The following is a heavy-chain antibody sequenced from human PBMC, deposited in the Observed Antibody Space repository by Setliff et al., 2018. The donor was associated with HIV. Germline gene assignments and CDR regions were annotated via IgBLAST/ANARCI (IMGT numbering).Heavy chain of an antibody. Sequence: AGGSLRLSCAGSGYSFSSYEMNWVRQGPGKGLEWVSYISSSGSSIYYADSVKGRFTISRENAKNSLYLQMNSLRAEDTAVYYCARGPYTIDYWGQGTLVTVSS. CDR1: GYSFSSYE. J-gene: IGHJ4*02. D-gene: IGHD3-16*01. V-gene: IGHV3-48*03. CDR3: ARGPYTIDY. CDR2: ISSSGSSI.